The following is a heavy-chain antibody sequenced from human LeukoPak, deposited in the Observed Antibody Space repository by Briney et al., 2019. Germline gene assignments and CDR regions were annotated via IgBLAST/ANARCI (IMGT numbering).Heavy chain of an antibody. Sequence: GGSLRLSCAASGFTFSSYAMHWVRQAPGKGLEWVAVISYDGSNKYYADSVKGRFTISRDNSKNTLYLQMNSLRAEDTAVYYCARVPNTGQYYYYYMDVWGKGTTVTVSS. CDR3: ARVPNTGQYYYYYMDV. J-gene: IGHJ6*03. CDR2: ISYDGSNK. D-gene: IGHD1/OR15-1a*01. V-gene: IGHV3-30-3*01. CDR1: GFTFSSYA.